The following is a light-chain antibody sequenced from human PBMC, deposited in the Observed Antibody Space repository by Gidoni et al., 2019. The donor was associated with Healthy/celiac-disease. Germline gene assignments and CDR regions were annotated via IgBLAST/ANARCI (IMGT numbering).Light chain of an antibody. CDR3: QQRSNWPPGYT. CDR2: DAS. CDR1: QSVSSY. V-gene: IGKV3-11*01. Sequence: EIVLTQSPATLSLSPGERATLSCRARQSVSSYVAWYQQKPGQAPRLLIYDASNRATGIPARFSGSGSGTDFTLTISSLEPEDFAVYYCQQRSNWPPGYTFGQGTKLEIK. J-gene: IGKJ2*01.